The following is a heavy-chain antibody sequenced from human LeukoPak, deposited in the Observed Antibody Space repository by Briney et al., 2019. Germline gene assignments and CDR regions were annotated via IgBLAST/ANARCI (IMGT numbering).Heavy chain of an antibody. J-gene: IGHJ4*02. Sequence: GGSLRLSCAAPGFIFSNGWMSWVRQAPGKGLEWVGRIKSKADGGTIDYAVSVKGRFTISRDDSKNIQYLQMKSLKTEDTAVYYCTTGATRIYWGQGSLVTVSS. D-gene: IGHD1-1*01. CDR3: TTGATRIY. CDR1: GFIFSNGW. V-gene: IGHV3-15*01. CDR2: IKSKADGGTI.